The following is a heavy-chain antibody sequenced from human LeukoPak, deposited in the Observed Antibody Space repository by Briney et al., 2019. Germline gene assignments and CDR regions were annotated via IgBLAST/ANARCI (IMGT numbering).Heavy chain of an antibody. Sequence: GGSLRLSCAASGFTFTSYSMNWVRQAPGKGLEWVANIKQDGSEKYYVDSVKGRFTISRDNAKNSLYLQMNSLRAEDTAVYYCARESCGGDCSSGDFQHWGQGTLVTVSS. J-gene: IGHJ1*01. D-gene: IGHD2-21*02. CDR1: GFTFTSYS. V-gene: IGHV3-7*03. CDR2: IKQDGSEK. CDR3: ARESCGGDCSSGDFQH.